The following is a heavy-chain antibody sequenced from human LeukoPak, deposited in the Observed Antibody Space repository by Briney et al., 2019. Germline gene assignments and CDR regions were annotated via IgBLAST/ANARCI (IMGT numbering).Heavy chain of an antibody. CDR3: ARGNGGFLDWLFQKDHHYYYYMDV. V-gene: IGHV1-2*02. D-gene: IGHD3/OR15-3a*01. J-gene: IGHJ6*03. CDR1: GYTFTGYY. CDR2: INPNSGGT. Sequence: ASVKVSCKASGYTFTGYYMHWVRQAPGQGLEWMGWINPNSGGTNYAQKFQGRVTMTRDTSISIVYMELSRLRSDDTAVFYCARGNGGFLDWLFQKDHHYYYYMDVWGKGTTVTVSS.